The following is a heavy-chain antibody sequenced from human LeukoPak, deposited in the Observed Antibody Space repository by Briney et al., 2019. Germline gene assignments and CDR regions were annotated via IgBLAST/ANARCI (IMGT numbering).Heavy chain of an antibody. V-gene: IGHV1-69*04. D-gene: IGHD6-19*01. CDR3: ARGGMYSSGNFDY. CDR2: IIPILGIA. Sequence: ASVKVSCKASGGTFSSYAISWVRQAPGQGLEWMGRIIPILGIANYAQKFQGRVTITADKSTSTAYMELSSLRSEDTAVYYCARGGMYSSGNFDYWGQGTLVTVSS. J-gene: IGHJ4*02. CDR1: GGTFSSYA.